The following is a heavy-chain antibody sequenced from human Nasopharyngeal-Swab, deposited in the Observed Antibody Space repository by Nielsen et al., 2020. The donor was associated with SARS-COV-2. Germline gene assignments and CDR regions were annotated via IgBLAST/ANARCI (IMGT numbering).Heavy chain of an antibody. V-gene: IGHV3-21*01. CDR3: ARHRFGIAVADSDY. CDR2: MSSSSSYI. Sequence: WIRQPPGKGLEWVSSMSSSSSYIYYADSVKGRFTISRDNAKNSLYLQMNSLRAEDTAVYYCARHRFGIAVADSDYWGQGTLVTVSS. D-gene: IGHD6-19*01. J-gene: IGHJ4*02.